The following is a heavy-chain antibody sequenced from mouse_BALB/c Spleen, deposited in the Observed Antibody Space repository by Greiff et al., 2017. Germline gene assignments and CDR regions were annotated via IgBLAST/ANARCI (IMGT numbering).Heavy chain of an antibody. J-gene: IGHJ4*01. CDR3: ASAYYGNYGNWEGAMDY. Sequence: VQLQQSGAELVKPGASVKLSCTASGFNIKDTYMHWVKQRPEQGLEWIGRIDPANGNTKYDPKFQGKATITADTSSNTAYLQLSSLTSEDTAVYYCASAYYGNYGNWEGAMDYWGQGTSVTVSS. CDR1: GFNIKDTY. D-gene: IGHD2-10*01. CDR2: IDPANGNT. V-gene: IGHV14-3*02.